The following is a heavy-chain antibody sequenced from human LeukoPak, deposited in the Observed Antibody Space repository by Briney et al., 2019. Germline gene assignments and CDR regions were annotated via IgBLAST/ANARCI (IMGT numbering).Heavy chain of an antibody. CDR2: ISGSGGST. D-gene: IGHD4-17*01. Sequence: GGSLRLSCAASGFFFSSYAMSWVRQAPGKGLEWVSVISGSGGSTYYADSVKGRFTISRGNSKNTLYLQMNSLRAEDTAVYYCAKYWGAYGDYRGRYMDVWGKGTTVTVS. CDR3: AKYWGAYGDYRGRYMDV. CDR1: GFFFSSYA. J-gene: IGHJ6*03. V-gene: IGHV3-23*01.